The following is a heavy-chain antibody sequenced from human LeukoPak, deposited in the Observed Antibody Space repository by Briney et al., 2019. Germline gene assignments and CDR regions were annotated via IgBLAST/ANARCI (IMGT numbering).Heavy chain of an antibody. D-gene: IGHD2-15*01. Sequence: TGGSLRLSCAASGFTFSSYSMNWVRQAPGKGLEWVSSISSSSSYIYYADSVKGRFTISRDNAKNSLYLQMNSLRAEDTAVYYCARGPGYCSGGRCSYFDYWGQGTLVTVSS. J-gene: IGHJ4*02. CDR3: ARGPGYCSGGRCSYFDY. CDR1: GFTFSSYS. CDR2: ISSSSSYI. V-gene: IGHV3-21*01.